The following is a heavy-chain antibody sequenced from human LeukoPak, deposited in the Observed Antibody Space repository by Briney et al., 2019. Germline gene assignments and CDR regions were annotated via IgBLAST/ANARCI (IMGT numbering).Heavy chain of an antibody. Sequence: PSETLSLTCTVSGFSISSSYYWGWIRQPPGKGLEWIGSIYHSGSTYHNPSLKRRATISVDTSKNRFSLKLTSVTAADTAVYFCARETYGDLYFDYWGQGTLVTVSS. CDR3: ARETYGDLYFDY. CDR2: IYHSGST. D-gene: IGHD4-17*01. J-gene: IGHJ4*02. CDR1: GFSISSSYY. V-gene: IGHV4-38-2*02.